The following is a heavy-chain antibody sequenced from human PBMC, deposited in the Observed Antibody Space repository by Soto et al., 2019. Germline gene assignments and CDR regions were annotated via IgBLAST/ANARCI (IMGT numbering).Heavy chain of an antibody. CDR2: IYHSGST. CDR3: SRVRGGYCSGGSCYSPWFAP. CDR1: SGSISSSNW. J-gene: IGHJ5*02. D-gene: IGHD2-15*01. V-gene: IGHV4-4*02. Sequence: QVQLQESGPGLVKPSGTLSLTCAVSSGSISSSNWWSWVRQPPGKGLEWIGEIYHSGSTNYNPSLKGPVTIPVNNSKNQFSLRLSAVTAADTAVYYCSRVRGGYCSGGSCYSPWFAPWGQGTRVTVSS.